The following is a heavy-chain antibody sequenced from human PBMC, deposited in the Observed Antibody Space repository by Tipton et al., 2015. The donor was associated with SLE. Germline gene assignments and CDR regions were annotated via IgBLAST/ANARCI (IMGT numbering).Heavy chain of an antibody. CDR2: ILHRVST. CDR3: ERRISFTGINV. D-gene: IGHD2-15*01. CDR1: GTSITSSDW. J-gene: IGHJ6*02. Sequence: TLSLTCAVSGTSITSSDWWSWVRKPPGKGLEYIGEILHRVSTNYKSSLRGRVTISVDKSKNQFSLKLTSVPTAETAVYYCERRISFTGINVWGQGATVTVSS. V-gene: IGHV4-4*02.